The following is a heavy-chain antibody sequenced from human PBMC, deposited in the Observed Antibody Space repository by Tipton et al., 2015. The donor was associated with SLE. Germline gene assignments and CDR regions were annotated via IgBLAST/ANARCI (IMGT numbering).Heavy chain of an antibody. V-gene: IGHV1-18*01. CDR2: ISTYNGHT. J-gene: IGHJ4*02. Sequence: QVQLVQSGAEVKKPGASVKVSCKTSGYTFASYGISWVRQAPGQGLEWMGWISTYNGHTNDAQKFQGRVTVSADTSTSTAFMELRSLRSDDTAVYYCARSNGYEIHYWGQGTLVTVSS. CDR1: GYTFASYG. CDR3: ARSNGYEIHY. D-gene: IGHD5-12*01.